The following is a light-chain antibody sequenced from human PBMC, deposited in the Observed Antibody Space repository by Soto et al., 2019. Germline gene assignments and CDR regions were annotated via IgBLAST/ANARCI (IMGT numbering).Light chain of an antibody. CDR3: SSHAGINNVV. V-gene: IGLV2-8*01. Sequence: QSALTQPPSASGSPGQSVTISCTGTSSDVGGYNYVSWYQQHPGKVPKLMIYEVTKRPSGVPDRFSGSKSGNTASLTVSGLQAEDEADYYYSSHAGINNVVFGGGTKVTVL. CDR2: EVT. CDR1: SSDVGGYNY. J-gene: IGLJ3*02.